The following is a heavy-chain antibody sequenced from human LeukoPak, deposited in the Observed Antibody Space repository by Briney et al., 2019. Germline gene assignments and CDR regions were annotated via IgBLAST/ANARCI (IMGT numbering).Heavy chain of an antibody. Sequence: ASVKVSCKASGYSLTSYYMHWVRQAPGQGVEWMVITKPSEGSKSYAPRFKGRVTMTRATSTSTVYMELSSLKSEDTAVYYCARDRRITMVRTFGYWGQGTLVTVSS. V-gene: IGHV1-46*01. CDR1: GYSLTSYY. J-gene: IGHJ4*02. D-gene: IGHD3-10*01. CDR2: TKPSEGSK. CDR3: ARDRRITMVRTFGY.